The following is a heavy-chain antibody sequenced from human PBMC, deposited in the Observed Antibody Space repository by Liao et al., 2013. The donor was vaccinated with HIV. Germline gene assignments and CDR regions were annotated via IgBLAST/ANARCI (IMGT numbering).Heavy chain of an antibody. J-gene: IGHJ6*03. CDR3: ARGDNGFWSGSHYYFYYMDV. V-gene: IGHV4-30-4*08. Sequence: QVHLQESGPGLVKPSQTLSLTCTVSGGSISSGSYYWSWIRQPAGKGPEWIGHIYYSGSADYNPSLKSRVSISLDTSKNQFSLKLSSVTAADTAVYYCARGDNGFWSGSHYYFYYMDVWGKGTTVTVSS. CDR1: GGSISSGSYY. D-gene: IGHD3-3*01. CDR2: IYYSGSA.